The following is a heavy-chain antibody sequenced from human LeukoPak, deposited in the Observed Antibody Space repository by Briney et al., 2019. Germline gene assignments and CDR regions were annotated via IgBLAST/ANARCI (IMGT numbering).Heavy chain of an antibody. Sequence: GASVKVSCKASGYTFTSYGISWVRQAPGQGLEWMGWISAYNGNTNYAQKLQGRVTMTTDTSTSTAYMELRSLRSDDTAVYYCARSGSRFDLGYGDRKFDYWGQGTLVTVSS. CDR2: ISAYNGNT. V-gene: IGHV1-18*01. D-gene: IGHD4-17*01. CDR3: ARSGSRFDLGYGDRKFDY. CDR1: GYTFTSYG. J-gene: IGHJ4*02.